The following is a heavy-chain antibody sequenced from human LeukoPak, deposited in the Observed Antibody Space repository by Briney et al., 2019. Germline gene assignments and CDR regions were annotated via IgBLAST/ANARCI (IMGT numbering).Heavy chain of an antibody. J-gene: IGHJ6*02. CDR1: GFTFSSYS. Sequence: GGSLRLSCAASGFTFSSYSMNWVRPAPGKGLEWVSSISSSSSYIYYADSVKGRFTISRDNAKNSLYLQMNSLRAEDTAVYYCARDAAAIPPLHYYGMDVWGQGTTVTVSS. CDR2: ISSSSSYI. CDR3: ARDAAAIPPLHYYGMDV. V-gene: IGHV3-21*01. D-gene: IGHD2-2*02.